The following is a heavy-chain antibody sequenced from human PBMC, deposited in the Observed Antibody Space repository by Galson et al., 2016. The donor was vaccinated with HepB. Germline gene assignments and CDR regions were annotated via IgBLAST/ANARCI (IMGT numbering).Heavy chain of an antibody. Sequence: QSGAEVKKPGESLRISCKDSGYSFSTYWIIRVRQMPGKGLEWMGRIDPSDSYTNYSPSFQGHVPISADKSISTAYLQWSSLKASDTGIYYCARQGSSAGELYYYYGMDVWGQGTTVAVSS. V-gene: IGHV5-10-1*01. J-gene: IGHJ6*02. CDR2: IDPSDSYT. D-gene: IGHD2-15*01. CDR1: GYSFSTYW. CDR3: ARQGSSAGELYYYYGMDV.